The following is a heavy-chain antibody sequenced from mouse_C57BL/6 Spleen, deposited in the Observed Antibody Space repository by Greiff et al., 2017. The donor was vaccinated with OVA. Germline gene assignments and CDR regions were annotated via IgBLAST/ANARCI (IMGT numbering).Heavy chain of an antibody. D-gene: IGHD4-1*01. CDR1: GFTFSSYA. CDR2: ISSGGDYI. J-gene: IGHJ3*01. CDR3: TSSLTDAWFAY. V-gene: IGHV5-9-1*02. Sequence: EVHLVDSGEGLVKPGGSLKLSCAASGFTFSSYAMSWVRQTPEKRLEWVAYISSGGDYIYYADTVKGRFTISRDNARNTLYLQMSSLKSEDTAMYYCTSSLTDAWFAYWGQGTLVTVSA.